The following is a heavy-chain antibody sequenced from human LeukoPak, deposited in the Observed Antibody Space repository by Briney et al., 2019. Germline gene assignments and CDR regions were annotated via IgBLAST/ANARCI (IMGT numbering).Heavy chain of an antibody. V-gene: IGHV4-39*02. CDR3: ARGPVRARYYFDF. J-gene: IGHJ4*02. Sequence: SGTLSLTCAFSGDSISNTLFYWGWIRQPPGKGLEWIGSVYFNGATSYSPSLKSRVTILIDTSKSHFSLNLRSVSAADTAVYYCARGPVRARYYFDFWGQGTLVTVSS. CDR1: GDSISNTLFY. CDR2: VYFNGAT. D-gene: IGHD1-1*01.